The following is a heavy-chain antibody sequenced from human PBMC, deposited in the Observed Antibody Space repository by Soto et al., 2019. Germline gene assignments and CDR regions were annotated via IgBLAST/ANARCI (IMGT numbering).Heavy chain of an antibody. J-gene: IGHJ3*02. CDR1: GGTFSSYT. CDR3: ARHGITGSYYDAFDI. V-gene: IGHV1-46*01. CDR2: TNPSGGST. D-gene: IGHD1-26*01. Sequence: ASVKVSCKASGGTFSSYTISWVRQAPGQGLEWMGITNPSGGSTSYAQKFQGRVTMTTDTSTSTAYMELRSLRSDDTVVYYCARHGITGSYYDAFDIWGQGTMVTVSS.